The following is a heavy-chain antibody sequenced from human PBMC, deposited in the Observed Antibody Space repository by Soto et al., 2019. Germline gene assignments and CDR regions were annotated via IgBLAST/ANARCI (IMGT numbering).Heavy chain of an antibody. V-gene: IGHV1-8*01. CDR3: ARGNPFNYAGFDV. CDR2: MNAKSGDT. Sequence: QAHLEQSGAELKRPGASVKVSCKASGSTFSDFDINWLRQASGQGPEWMGWMNAKSGDTFFAQRFQGKFNMTWDTSLSTAYMEVGSLTSDDMAIYYCARGNPFNYAGFDVWGQGTTVAVSS. J-gene: IGHJ6*02. D-gene: IGHD3-16*01. CDR1: GSTFSDFD.